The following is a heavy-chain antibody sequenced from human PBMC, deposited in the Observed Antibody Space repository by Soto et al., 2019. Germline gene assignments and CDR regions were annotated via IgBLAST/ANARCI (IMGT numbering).Heavy chain of an antibody. CDR2: ISYDGSNK. CDR1: GFTFSSYG. J-gene: IGHJ3*01. Sequence: QVQLVESGGGVVQPGRSLRLSCAASGFTFSSYGMHWVRQAPDKGLEWVAVISYDGSNKYYADSVKGRFTISRDNSKNTLYLQMNSLRAEDTAVYYCAKGLAFGDPTRGSDAFDLWGQGTMVTVSS. V-gene: IGHV3-30*18. D-gene: IGHD3-10*01. CDR3: AKGLAFGDPTRGSDAFDL.